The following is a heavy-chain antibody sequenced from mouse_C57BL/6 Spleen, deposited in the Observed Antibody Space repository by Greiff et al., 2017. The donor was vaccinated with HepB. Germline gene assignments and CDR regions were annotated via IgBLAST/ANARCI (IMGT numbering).Heavy chain of an antibody. J-gene: IGHJ4*01. CDR3: AREDSNHAMDY. CDR2: IYPRSGNT. CDR1: GYTFTSYG. D-gene: IGHD2-5*01. V-gene: IGHV1-81*01. Sequence: QVQLKESGAELARPGASVKLSCKASGYTFTSYGISWVKQRTGQGLEWIGEIYPRSGNTYYNEKFKGKATLTADKSSSTAYMELRSLTSEDSAVYFCAREDSNHAMDYWGQGTSVTVSS.